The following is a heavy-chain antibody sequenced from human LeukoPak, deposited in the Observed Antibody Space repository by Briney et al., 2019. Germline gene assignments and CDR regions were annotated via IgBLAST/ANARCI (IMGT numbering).Heavy chain of an antibody. CDR1: GGSISNYY. Sequence: SETLSLTCTVSGGSISNYYWSWLRQPPGKGLEWIGYIYYSGSTNYNPSLKSRVTISVDTSKNQFSLKLSSVTAADTAVYYCARVDYGSGSYRFDPWGQGTLVTVSS. V-gene: IGHV4-59*01. D-gene: IGHD3-10*01. CDR3: ARVDYGSGSYRFDP. CDR2: IYYSGST. J-gene: IGHJ5*02.